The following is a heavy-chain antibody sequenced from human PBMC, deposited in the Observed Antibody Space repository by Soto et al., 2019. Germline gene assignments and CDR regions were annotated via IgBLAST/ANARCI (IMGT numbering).Heavy chain of an antibody. Sequence: QVQLVESGGGVVQPGTSLRLSCAASGFTFSDYALHWVRQAPGKGLEWVADLSDDDSIEHYPDSVRGRFTISRHNAKNTLYLQLSSLRADDTAVYFCAKVGPYGDFLSAFDLWGQGTMVTVSS. CDR1: GFTFSDYA. CDR2: LSDDDSIE. V-gene: IGHV3-30*18. J-gene: IGHJ3*01. CDR3: AKVGPYGDFLSAFDL. D-gene: IGHD3-10*01.